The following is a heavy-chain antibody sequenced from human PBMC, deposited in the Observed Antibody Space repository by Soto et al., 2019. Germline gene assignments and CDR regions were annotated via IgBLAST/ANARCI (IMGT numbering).Heavy chain of an antibody. D-gene: IGHD2-15*01. CDR1: GFPFSAFS. J-gene: IGHJ3*02. Sequence: GGSLRLSCASSGFPFSAFSMNCVRQAPGKGLEWVAYISSSGSTIYYADSVKGRFTISRDNAKTSLYLQMDSLRDEDTAVYYCAREGGRHCSPSRCYNAFDIWGQGTTVTVSS. CDR3: AREGGRHCSPSRCYNAFDI. V-gene: IGHV3-48*02. CDR2: ISSSGSTI.